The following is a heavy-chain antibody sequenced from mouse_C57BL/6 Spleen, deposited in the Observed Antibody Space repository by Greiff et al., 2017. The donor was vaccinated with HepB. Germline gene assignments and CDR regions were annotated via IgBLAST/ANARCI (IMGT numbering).Heavy chain of an antibody. J-gene: IGHJ1*03. Sequence: VQLQQSGPELVKPGASVKISCKASGYAFSSSWMNWVKQRPGKGLEWIGRIYPGDGDTNYNGKFKGKATLTADKSSSTAYMQLSSLTSEDSAVYFFASDYYGSSPNWYFDVWGTGTTVTVSS. D-gene: IGHD1-1*01. CDR2: IYPGDGDT. CDR3: ASDYYGSSPNWYFDV. V-gene: IGHV1-82*01. CDR1: GYAFSSSW.